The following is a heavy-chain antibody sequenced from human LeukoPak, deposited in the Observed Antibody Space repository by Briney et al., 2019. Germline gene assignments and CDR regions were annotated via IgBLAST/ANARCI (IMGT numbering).Heavy chain of an antibody. CDR1: GFTFSNYW. J-gene: IGHJ4*02. CDR2: IKQDGSES. CDR3: AKLVVVVGTIDYFDY. V-gene: IGHV3-7*01. D-gene: IGHD2-15*01. Sequence: GGSLRLSCAASGFTFSNYWMSWVRQAPGTGLEWVANIKQDGSESYYVDSVKGRFTISRDNSKNTLYLQMNSLRAEDTAVYYCAKLVVVVGTIDYFDYWGQGTLVTVSS.